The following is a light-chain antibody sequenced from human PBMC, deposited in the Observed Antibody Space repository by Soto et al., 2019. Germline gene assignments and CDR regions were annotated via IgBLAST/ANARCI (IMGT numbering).Light chain of an antibody. J-gene: IGKJ2*01. CDR2: GAS. CDR3: QHFDSSSYT. V-gene: IGKV3-20*01. Sequence: EVVLTQSPGTLSLSPGQRATLSCRASQSVTSSYLAWYQQKPGQAPRLLIYGASIRATGIPDRFSGSGSGADFTLTISRLEPEDFALFYCQHFDSSSYTFSQGTKLEI. CDR1: QSVTSSY.